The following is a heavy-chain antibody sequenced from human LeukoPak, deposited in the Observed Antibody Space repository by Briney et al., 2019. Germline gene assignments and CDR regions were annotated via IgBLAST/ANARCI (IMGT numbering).Heavy chain of an antibody. CDR2: INHSGST. J-gene: IGHJ6*04. Sequence: SGTLSLTCAVYGGSLSGYYWSWIRQPPGKGLEWIGEINHSGSTNYNPSLKSRVTISVDTSKNQFSLKLSSVTAADTAVYYCARSDSMVRGVIGLYYYYGMDVWGKGTTVTVSS. D-gene: IGHD3-10*01. CDR3: ARSDSMVRGVIGLYYYYGMDV. V-gene: IGHV4-34*01. CDR1: GGSLSGYY.